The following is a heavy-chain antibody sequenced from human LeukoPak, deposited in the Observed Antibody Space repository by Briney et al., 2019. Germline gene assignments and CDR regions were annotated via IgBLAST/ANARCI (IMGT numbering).Heavy chain of an antibody. D-gene: IGHD1-26*01. Sequence: GGSLRLSCAASGFTFVNYVMSWVRQAPGKGLEWVSSISDNGGNTYYADSVKGRFTISRDNSKNTLYLQMNSLRVEDAAVYYCANEYSKGDVWGQGIMVTVSS. CDR2: ISDNGGNT. CDR3: ANEYSKGDV. V-gene: IGHV3-23*01. J-gene: IGHJ3*01. CDR1: GFTFVNYV.